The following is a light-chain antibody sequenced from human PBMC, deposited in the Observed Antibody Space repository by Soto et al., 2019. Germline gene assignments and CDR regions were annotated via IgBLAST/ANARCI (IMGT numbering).Light chain of an antibody. Sequence: QSVLTQAPSASGTPGQRVTISCSGSSSNIGSNTVSWYQQLPGTAPKSLIYSNNRRPSGVPDRFSGSKSGTSASLAISGLQSEDEADYYCAAWDVSLNGVVFGGGTKLTVL. CDR2: SNN. CDR3: AAWDVSLNGVV. J-gene: IGLJ2*01. CDR1: SSNIGSNT. V-gene: IGLV1-44*01.